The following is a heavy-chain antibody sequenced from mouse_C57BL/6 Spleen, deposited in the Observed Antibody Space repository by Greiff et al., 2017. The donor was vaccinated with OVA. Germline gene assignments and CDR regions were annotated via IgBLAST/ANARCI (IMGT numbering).Heavy chain of an antibody. Sequence: EVQGVESGGGLVKPGGSLKLSCAASGFTFSSYTMSWVRQTPEKRLEWVATISGGGGNTYYPDSVKGRFTISRDNAKNTLYLQMSSLRSEDTALYYCARHGGYDDYFDYWGQGTTLTVSS. V-gene: IGHV5-9*01. J-gene: IGHJ2*01. CDR1: GFTFSSYT. CDR3: ARHGGYDDYFDY. D-gene: IGHD2-2*01. CDR2: ISGGGGNT.